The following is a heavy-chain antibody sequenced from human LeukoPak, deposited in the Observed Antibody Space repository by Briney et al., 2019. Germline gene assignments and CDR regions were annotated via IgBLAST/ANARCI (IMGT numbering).Heavy chain of an antibody. V-gene: IGHV4-39*01. D-gene: IGHD3-22*01. CDR2: IYYSGST. Sequence: PSETLSLTCTVSGGSISSSSYYWGWIRQPPGKGLEWIGSIYYSGSTYYNPSLKSRVTISVDTSKNQFSLKLSSVTAADTAVYYCARSGLVVAQRAGVRLAYWGQGTLVTVSS. CDR3: ARSGLVVAQRAGVRLAY. J-gene: IGHJ4*02. CDR1: GGSISSSSYY.